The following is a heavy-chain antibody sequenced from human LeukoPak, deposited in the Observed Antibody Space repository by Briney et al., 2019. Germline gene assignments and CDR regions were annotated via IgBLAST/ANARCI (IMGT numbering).Heavy chain of an antibody. Sequence: KSGGSLRLSCAASGFTFSSYSMNWVRQAPGKGLEWVSSISSSSSYIYYADSVKGRFTISRDNAKNSLYLQMNSLRAEDTAVYYCARVEAPRVIYGDYGIYYYGMDVWGQGTTVTASS. CDR3: ARVEAPRVIYGDYGIYYYGMDV. CDR1: GFTFSSYS. V-gene: IGHV3-21*01. CDR2: ISSSSSYI. D-gene: IGHD4-17*01. J-gene: IGHJ6*02.